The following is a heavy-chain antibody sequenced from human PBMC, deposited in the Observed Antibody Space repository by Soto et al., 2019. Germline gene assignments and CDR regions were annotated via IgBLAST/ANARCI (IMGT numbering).Heavy chain of an antibody. Sequence: QVQLVESGGGVVQPGRSLRLSCAASGFTFSTYGMHWVRQAPGKGLEWVAGMWYDGSNKYYADSVKGRFTISRDNSKNTLYLQMNSLRAEVTAVYYCARDGWVVVAGLDYWGQGTLVTVSS. CDR3: ARDGWVVVAGLDY. CDR1: GFTFSTYG. V-gene: IGHV3-33*01. CDR2: MWYDGSNK. D-gene: IGHD2-15*01. J-gene: IGHJ4*02.